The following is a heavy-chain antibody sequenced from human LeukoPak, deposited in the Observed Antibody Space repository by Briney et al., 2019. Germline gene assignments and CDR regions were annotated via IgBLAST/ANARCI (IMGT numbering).Heavy chain of an antibody. V-gene: IGHV4-34*01. D-gene: IGHD3-22*01. J-gene: IGHJ6*02. CDR2: INHSGST. CDR1: GGSFSGYY. CDR3: ARPTQRYYDSSGYYFPSGYYYGMDV. Sequence: SETLSLTCAVYGGSFSGYYWSWIRQPPGKGLEWIGEINHSGSTNYNPSLKSRVTISVDTSKNQFSLKLSSVTAADTAVYYCARPTQRYYDSSGYYFPSGYYYGMDVWGQGTTVTVSS.